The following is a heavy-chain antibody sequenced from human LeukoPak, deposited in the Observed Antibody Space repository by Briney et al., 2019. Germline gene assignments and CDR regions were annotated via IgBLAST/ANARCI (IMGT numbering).Heavy chain of an antibody. Sequence: SETLSLTCNVSGGSMSSYYWSWIRQPPGKGLEWIGYVFSSGSTNYNPSLKSRVTVSVDTSKNQFSLKMSSVTAADTAMYYCARRRRDGYNFDLWGQGTLVTVSS. D-gene: IGHD5-24*01. CDR1: GGSMSSYY. V-gene: IGHV4-59*01. CDR3: ARRRRDGYNFDL. CDR2: VFSSGST. J-gene: IGHJ4*02.